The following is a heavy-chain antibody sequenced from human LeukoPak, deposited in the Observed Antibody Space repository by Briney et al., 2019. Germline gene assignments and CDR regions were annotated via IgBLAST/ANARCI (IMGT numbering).Heavy chain of an antibody. CDR3: AKEYYYDSSGYGDY. Sequence: GGSLRLSCAASGFTFSSYAMSWVRQAPGKGLEYVSAISGSGGSTYYADSVKGRFTISRDNSKNTLYLQMNSLRAEDTAVYYCAKEYYYDSSGYGDYWGQGTLVTVCS. CDR2: ISGSGGST. CDR1: GFTFSSYA. V-gene: IGHV3-23*01. J-gene: IGHJ4*02. D-gene: IGHD3-22*01.